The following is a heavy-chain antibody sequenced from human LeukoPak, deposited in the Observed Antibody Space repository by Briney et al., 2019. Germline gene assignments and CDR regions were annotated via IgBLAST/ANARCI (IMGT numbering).Heavy chain of an antibody. D-gene: IGHD2-2*01. CDR3: AASPPSYCSSTTCQANNWFDP. J-gene: IGHJ5*02. CDR1: GGSISSYF. V-gene: IGHV4-59*01. CDR2: IYHSGST. Sequence: SETLSLTCTVSGGSISSYFWSWIRQPPEKGLEWIGYIYHSGSTNYNPSLKSRVTISVDTSKKQFSLRLNSVTVADTAVYYCAASPPSYCSSTTCQANNWFDPWGQGTLVTVSS.